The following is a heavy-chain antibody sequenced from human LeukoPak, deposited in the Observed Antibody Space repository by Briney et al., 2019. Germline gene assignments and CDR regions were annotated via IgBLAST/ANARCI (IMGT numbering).Heavy chain of an antibody. J-gene: IGHJ4*02. Sequence: GGSLRLSCAASGFTFSSSNMNWVRQAPGKGLDWVSSISSSSSTIYYADSVKGRFTISRDNAKNSLYLQMNSLRDEDTAVYYCARDQGDIVVVPAAPFDYWGQGTLVTVSS. CDR3: ARDQGDIVVVPAAPFDY. V-gene: IGHV3-48*02. D-gene: IGHD2-2*01. CDR1: GFTFSSSN. CDR2: ISSSSSTI.